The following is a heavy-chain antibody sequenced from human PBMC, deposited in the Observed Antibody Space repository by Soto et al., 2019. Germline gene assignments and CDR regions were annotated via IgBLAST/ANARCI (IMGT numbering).Heavy chain of an antibody. V-gene: IGHV1-3*01. CDR3: AKGSRMWTPDY. J-gene: IGHJ4*02. CDR2: IAPGNGNT. Sequence: QVQLVQSGAEVKKPGASVKVFCKASGYTFTDSAIHWVRQAPGQSLELLGWIAPGNGNTKYSQNFQGRVTITRDTSATTAYMELSSLRYEDTAVYYCAKGSRMWTPDYWGQGTLVTVSS. D-gene: IGHD2-21*01. CDR1: GYTFTDSA.